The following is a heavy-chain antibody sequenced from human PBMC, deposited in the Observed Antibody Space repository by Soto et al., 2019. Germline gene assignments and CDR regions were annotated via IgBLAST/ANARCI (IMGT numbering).Heavy chain of an antibody. Sequence: QVQLVQSGAEVKKPGSSVKVSCKASGGTFSSNAINWVRQAPGQGIEWMGGIIPVLGTVDYAQYFQGRLTITADKSMETAYMDLSSLRSEDTAVYYCARAKFRPGLRFLEWFSHHHSHYDMDVWGQGTTVTVSS. CDR3: ARAKFRPGLRFLEWFSHHHSHYDMDV. V-gene: IGHV1-69*06. D-gene: IGHD3-3*01. CDR2: IIPVLGTV. CDR1: GGTFSSNA. J-gene: IGHJ6*02.